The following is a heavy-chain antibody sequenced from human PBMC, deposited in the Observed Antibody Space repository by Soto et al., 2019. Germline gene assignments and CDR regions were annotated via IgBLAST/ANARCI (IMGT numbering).Heavy chain of an antibody. J-gene: IGHJ6*02. D-gene: IGHD2-15*01. CDR2: IIPIFGTA. CDR1: GGTFSSYA. CDR3: ARGPLYCSGGSCHYYYYGMDV. V-gene: IGHV1-69*01. Sequence: QVQLVQSGAGVKKPGSSVKVSCKASGGTFSSYAISWVRQAPGQGLEWMGGIIPIFGTANYAQKFQGRVTITADESTSTAYMELSSLRSEDTAVYYCARGPLYCSGGSCHYYYYGMDVWGQGTTVTVSS.